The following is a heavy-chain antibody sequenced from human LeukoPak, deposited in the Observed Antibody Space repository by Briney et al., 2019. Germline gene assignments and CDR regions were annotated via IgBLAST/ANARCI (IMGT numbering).Heavy chain of an antibody. J-gene: IGHJ3*02. Sequence: SQTLSLTCTVSAGSINSGDYYWSWIRQPAGKGLEWIGRIYSPGTNYNYNPSVKSRVTISIDTSKNQFSLKLTSVTAADTAVYYCARGIGTSYDSSRDAFDIWGHGTMVTVSS. D-gene: IGHD3-22*01. CDR3: ARGIGTSYDSSRDAFDI. V-gene: IGHV4-61*02. CDR1: AGSINSGDYY. CDR2: IYSPGT.